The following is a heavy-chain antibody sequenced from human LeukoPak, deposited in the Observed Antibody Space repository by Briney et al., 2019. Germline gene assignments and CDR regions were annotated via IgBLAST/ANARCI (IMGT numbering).Heavy chain of an antibody. CDR1: GDSVSSNSAA. D-gene: IGHD2-15*01. V-gene: IGHV6-1*01. Sequence: SQTLSLTCAISGDSVSSNSAAWNWIRQSPSRGLEWLGRTYYRSKWYNDYAVSVKSRITINPDTSKNQFSLQLNSVTPEDTAVYYCARVGVGYCSGGSCHSWEYYYYGMDVWGQGTTVTVSS. J-gene: IGHJ6*02. CDR3: ARVGVGYCSGGSCHSWEYYYYGMDV. CDR2: TYYRSKWYN.